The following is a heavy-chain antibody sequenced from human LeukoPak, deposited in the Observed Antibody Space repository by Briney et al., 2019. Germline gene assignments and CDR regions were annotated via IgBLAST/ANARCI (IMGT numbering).Heavy chain of an antibody. CDR3: AKDIQRGFDYTNSPDY. D-gene: IGHD4-11*01. V-gene: IGHV3-33*06. J-gene: IGHJ4*02. CDR1: GFIFSDYG. CDR2: IWSDATNQ. Sequence: PGGSLRLSCAASGFIFSDYGMHWVRQAPGKGLEWVAVIWSDATNQYYADSVRGRFAISRDDSTSMVYLQMNSLRAEDTAVYFCAKDIQRGFDYTNSPDYWGQGTLVTVSS.